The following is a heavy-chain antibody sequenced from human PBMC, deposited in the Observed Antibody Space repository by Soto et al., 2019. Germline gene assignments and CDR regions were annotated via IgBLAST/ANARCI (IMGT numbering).Heavy chain of an antibody. D-gene: IGHD2-15*01. V-gene: IGHV1-69*01. J-gene: IGHJ6*02. CDR1: GGTFSSYA. CDR2: IIPIFGTA. CDR3: ARATEAAVGRYYYYGMDV. Sequence: QVQLVQSGAEVKKPGSSVKVSCKASGGTFSSYAISWVRQAPGQGLEWMGGIIPIFGTANYAQKFQGRVTITADESTSTAYRELSSVRSEDTAVYYCARATEAAVGRYYYYGMDVWGQGTTVTVSS.